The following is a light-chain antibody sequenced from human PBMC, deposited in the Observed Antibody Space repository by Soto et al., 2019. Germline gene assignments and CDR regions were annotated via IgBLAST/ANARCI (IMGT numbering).Light chain of an antibody. CDR1: QSISDQ. J-gene: IGKJ4*01. V-gene: IGKV3-11*01. Sequence: EIVLTQSPATLSLSPGERATLSCRASQSISDQLAWYQQKPGQAPRLLIYDTSNRATGIPARFSGSGSGTDFTLTISSLAPEGFAVYFCQQRSDWPLTFGGGTKVEIK. CDR3: QQRSDWPLT. CDR2: DTS.